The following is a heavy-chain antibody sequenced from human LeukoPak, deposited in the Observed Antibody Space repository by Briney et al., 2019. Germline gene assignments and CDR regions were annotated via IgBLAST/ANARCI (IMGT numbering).Heavy chain of an antibody. CDR3: ATGGYCSSTSCQNWFDP. J-gene: IGHJ5*02. CDR1: GCRFTSYW. CDR2: IYPGDSDT. Sequence: GASLKISCKGSGCRFTSYWIGWVRPMPGKGLEWMGIIYPGDSDTRYSPSFQGQVTISADKSISTAYLQWSSLKASDTAMYYCATGGYCSSTSCQNWFDPWGQGTLVTVAS. D-gene: IGHD2-2*01. V-gene: IGHV5-51*01.